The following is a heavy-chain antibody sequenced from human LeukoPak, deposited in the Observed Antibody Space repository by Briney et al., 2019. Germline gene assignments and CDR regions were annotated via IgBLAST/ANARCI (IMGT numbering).Heavy chain of an antibody. CDR1: GFTFSSYE. D-gene: IGHD1-26*01. J-gene: IGHJ3*02. CDR2: ISSSGSTI. Sequence: PGGSLRLSCAASGFTFSSYEMNWVRQAPGKGLEWVSYISSSGSTIYYADSVKGRFTISRDNAKNTLYLQMNSLRAEDTAVYYCARGGIVGATRVFDIWGQGTMVTVSS. CDR3: ARGGIVGATRVFDI. V-gene: IGHV3-48*03.